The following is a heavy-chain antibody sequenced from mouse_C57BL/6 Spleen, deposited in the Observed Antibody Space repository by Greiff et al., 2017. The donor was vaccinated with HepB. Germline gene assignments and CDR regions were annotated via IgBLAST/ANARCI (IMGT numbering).Heavy chain of an antibody. Sequence: QVQLQQPGAELVKPGASVKLSCKASGYTFTSYWMHWVKQRPGQGLEWIGMIHPNSGSTNYNEKFKSKATLTVDKSSSTAYMQLSSLTSEDSAVYYCARDGNWGYAMDYWGRGTSVTVSP. CDR3: ARDGNWGYAMDY. V-gene: IGHV1-64*01. CDR1: GYTFTSYW. D-gene: IGHD4-1*01. CDR2: IHPNSGST. J-gene: IGHJ4*01.